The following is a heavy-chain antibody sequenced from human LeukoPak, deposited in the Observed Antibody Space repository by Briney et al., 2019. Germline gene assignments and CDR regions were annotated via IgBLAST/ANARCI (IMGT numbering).Heavy chain of an antibody. D-gene: IGHD3-22*01. V-gene: IGHV4-39*01. CDR1: GGSISSSSYY. CDR3: ASTITYYYDSSGYAPMNY. J-gene: IGHJ4*02. CDR2: ISYSGST. Sequence: SETLSLTCTVSGGSISSSSYYWGWIRQPPGKGLEWIGSISYSGSTYYTPSLKSRVTISVDTSKNQFSLKLSSVTAADTAVYYCASTITYYYDSSGYAPMNYWGQGTLVTVSS.